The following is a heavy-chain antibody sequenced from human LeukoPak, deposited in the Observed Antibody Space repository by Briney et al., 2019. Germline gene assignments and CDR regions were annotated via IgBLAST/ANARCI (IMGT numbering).Heavy chain of an antibody. Sequence: SETLSLTCTVSGGSISSSSYYWGWIRQPPGKGLEWIGRIYYSGSTYYNPSLKSRVTISVDTSKNQFSLKLSSVTAADTAVYYCARDRRCSGGSCYWGPNWFDPWGQGTLVTVSS. CDR3: ARDRRCSGGSCYWGPNWFDP. J-gene: IGHJ5*02. CDR2: IYYSGST. D-gene: IGHD2-15*01. V-gene: IGHV4-39*07. CDR1: GGSISSSSYY.